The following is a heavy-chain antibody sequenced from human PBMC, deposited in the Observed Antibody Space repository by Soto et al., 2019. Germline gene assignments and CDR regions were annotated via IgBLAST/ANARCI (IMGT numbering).Heavy chain of an antibody. CDR1: GGSISSSSYY. Sequence: SETLSLTCTVSGGSISSSSYYWGWIRQPPGKGLEWIGSIYYSGSTYYNPSLKSRVTISVDTSKNQFSLKLSSVTAADTAVYYCARRYGGSIDYWGQGTLVTVS. D-gene: IGHD2-15*01. CDR2: IYYSGST. J-gene: IGHJ4*02. V-gene: IGHV4-39*01. CDR3: ARRYGGSIDY.